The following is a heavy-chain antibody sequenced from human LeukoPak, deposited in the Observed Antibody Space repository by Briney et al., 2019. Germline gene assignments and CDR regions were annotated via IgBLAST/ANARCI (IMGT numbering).Heavy chain of an antibody. J-gene: IGHJ5*02. D-gene: IGHD4-17*01. CDR3: ARGLTVTRFDP. Sequence: PSETLSLTCAVYGGSFSGYYWSWIRQPPGKGLEWIGEINHSGSTNYNPSLKSRVTISVDTSKNQFSLKLSSVTAADTTVYYCARGLTVTRFDPWGQGTLVTVSS. CDR2: INHSGST. V-gene: IGHV4-34*01. CDR1: GGSFSGYY.